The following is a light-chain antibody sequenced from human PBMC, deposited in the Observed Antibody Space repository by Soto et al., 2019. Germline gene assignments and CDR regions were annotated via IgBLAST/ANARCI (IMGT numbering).Light chain of an antibody. V-gene: IGKV3-20*01. J-gene: IGKJ4*01. CDR2: GAS. Sequence: EIVLKQSPGTLSLSPGEIATLSCRASQSVSSSYLAWYQQKPGQAPRLLIYGASSRATGIPDRFSGSGSGTDFTLTISRLEPEDFAVYYCQQYGSSLGVTFGGGTKVVIK. CDR3: QQYGSSLGVT. CDR1: QSVSSSY.